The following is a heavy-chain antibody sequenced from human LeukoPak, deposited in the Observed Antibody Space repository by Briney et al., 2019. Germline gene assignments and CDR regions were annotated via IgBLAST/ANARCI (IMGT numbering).Heavy chain of an antibody. V-gene: IGHV4-39*07. CDR3: ARDPPTVTNFDY. J-gene: IGHJ4*02. D-gene: IGHD4-17*01. Sequence: SETLSLTCTVSGGSISSSSYYWGWIRQPPGKGLEWIGEINHSGSTNYNPSLKSRVTISVDTSKNQFSLKLSSVTAADTAVYYCARDPPTVTNFDYWGQGTLVTVSS. CDR1: GGSISSSSYY. CDR2: INHSGST.